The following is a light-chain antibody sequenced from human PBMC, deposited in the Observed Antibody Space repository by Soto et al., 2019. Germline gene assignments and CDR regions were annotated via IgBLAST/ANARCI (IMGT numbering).Light chain of an antibody. J-gene: IGLJ3*02. Sequence: QSALTQPASVSGSPGQSITISCTGTSSDVGGYDYVSWYQQHPGKAPKLMICEVNNRPSGVSNRFSGSKSGNTASLTISGLQTEDEADYYCSSYKTPNTWVLGGGTKLTVL. CDR3: SSYKTPNTWV. CDR2: EVN. V-gene: IGLV2-14*01. CDR1: SSDVGGYDY.